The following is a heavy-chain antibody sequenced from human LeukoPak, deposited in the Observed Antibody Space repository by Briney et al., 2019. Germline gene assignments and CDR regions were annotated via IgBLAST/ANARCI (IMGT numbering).Heavy chain of an antibody. CDR3: ATGTPRIAAAGISY. D-gene: IGHD6-13*01. CDR2: IIPILGIA. V-gene: IGHV1-69*04. J-gene: IGHJ4*02. Sequence: ASVKVSCKASGGTFSSYAISWVRQAPGQGLEWMGRIIPILGIANYAQKFQGRVTITADKSTSTAYMELSRLRSDDTAVYYCATGTPRIAAAGISYWGQGTLVTVSS. CDR1: GGTFSSYA.